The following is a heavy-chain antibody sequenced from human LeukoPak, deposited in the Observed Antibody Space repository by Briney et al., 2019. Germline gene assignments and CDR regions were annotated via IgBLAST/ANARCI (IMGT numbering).Heavy chain of an antibody. CDR1: GGSISSYY. V-gene: IGHV4-59*01. J-gene: IGHJ6*02. CDR2: IYYSGST. CDR3: ARGNYYYYGMDV. Sequence: SETLSLTCTVSGGSISSYYWSWIRQPPGKGLEWIGYIYYSGSTNYNPSLKSRVTISVDTSKNQFSLKLSSVTAADTAVYYCARGNYYYYGMDVWGQGTTVTVSS.